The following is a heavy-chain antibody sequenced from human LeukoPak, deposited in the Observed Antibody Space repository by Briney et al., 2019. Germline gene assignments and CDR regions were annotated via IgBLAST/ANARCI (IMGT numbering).Heavy chain of an antibody. D-gene: IGHD2-15*01. CDR1: GDSVSSSSYY. CDR2: IYYSGRT. J-gene: IGHJ5*02. V-gene: IGHV4-61*01. Sequence: PSETLSLTCTVSGDSVSSSSYYWSWIRQPPGKGLEWIGYIYYSGRTNYNPSLKGQITISIDTSKNQFSLKVNPVTPADTAVYYCARAPVWKCSDGGCYRRFDPWGQGTLVTVSS. CDR3: ARAPVWKCSDGGCYRRFDP.